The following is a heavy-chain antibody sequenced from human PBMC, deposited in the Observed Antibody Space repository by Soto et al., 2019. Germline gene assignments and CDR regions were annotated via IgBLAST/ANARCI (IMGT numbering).Heavy chain of an antibody. CDR3: ARSRAYYYNSSGYRAKYYFDY. CDR1: GGSISSYY. V-gene: IGHV4-59*01. D-gene: IGHD3-22*01. CDR2: IYCSGST. J-gene: IGHJ4*02. Sequence: SETLSLTCTVSGGSISSYYWSWIRQPPGKGLEWIGYIYCSGSTNYNPSLKSRGTISGDTSKNQFSLKLSSVTPADTAGYYSARSRAYYYNSSGYRAKYYFDYWAQGTLVTVSS.